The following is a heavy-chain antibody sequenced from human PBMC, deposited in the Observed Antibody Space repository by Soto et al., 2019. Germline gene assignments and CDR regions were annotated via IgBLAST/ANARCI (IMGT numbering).Heavy chain of an antibody. CDR2: IYYRGST. Sequence: PSETLSLTCTVSGGSISSHYWSWVRQAPGKGLEWIGHIYYRGSTTYNPSLRSRSTISVDTSNNQFSLKLNSVTTADTAVYYCARDGREDYGMDVWGQGTKVTVSS. J-gene: IGHJ6*02. CDR3: ARDGREDYGMDV. V-gene: IGHV4-59*11. CDR1: GGSISSHY. D-gene: IGHD1-26*01.